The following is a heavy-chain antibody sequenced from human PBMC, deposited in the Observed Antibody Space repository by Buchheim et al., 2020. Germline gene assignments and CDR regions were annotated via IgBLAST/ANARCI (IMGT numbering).Heavy chain of an antibody. Sequence: VHLVESGGGLAQPGNSLRLSCAASGFTFSNYWMSWVRQAPGKGLEWVANIKQDGSEKYYVDSVKGRFTISRDNAKNSLSLQMNRLGVEDTAVYYCARDWNSYGSGTYYRDLDYWGQGTL. J-gene: IGHJ4*02. CDR1: GFTFSNYW. CDR3: ARDWNSYGSGTYYRDLDY. V-gene: IGHV3-7*01. D-gene: IGHD3-10*01. CDR2: IKQDGSEK.